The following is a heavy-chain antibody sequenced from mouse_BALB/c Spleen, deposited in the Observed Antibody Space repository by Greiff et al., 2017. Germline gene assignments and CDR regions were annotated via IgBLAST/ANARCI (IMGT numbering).Heavy chain of an antibody. J-gene: IGHJ2*01. CDR2: ISPGSGNT. CDR3: ANCYGYEDY. V-gene: IGHV1-77*01. D-gene: IGHD1-2*01. CDR1: GYTFTDYY. Sequence: VQLQQSGAELARPGASVKLSCKASGYTFTDYYINWVKQRTGQGLEWIGEISPGSGNTYYNEKFKGKATLTADKSSSTAYMQLSSLTSEYSAVYFCANCYGYEDYWGQGTTLTVSS.